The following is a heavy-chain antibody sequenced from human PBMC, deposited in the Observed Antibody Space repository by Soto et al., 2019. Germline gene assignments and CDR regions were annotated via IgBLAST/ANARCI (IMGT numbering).Heavy chain of an antibody. CDR3: AGDRSRGSIGDY. V-gene: IGHV3-48*02. CDR2: IHSRSSHI. D-gene: IGHD3-10*01. CDR1: GFTFDNYA. J-gene: IGHJ4*02. Sequence: EVLLVESGGGLVQPGGSLRLSCAASGFTFDNYAMNWVRQAPGKGLEWVSYIHSRSSHIFYADSVKGRFTISRDNAKNSRYLQMNSLRDEDTAVYYCAGDRSRGSIGDYWGQGTLVTVSS.